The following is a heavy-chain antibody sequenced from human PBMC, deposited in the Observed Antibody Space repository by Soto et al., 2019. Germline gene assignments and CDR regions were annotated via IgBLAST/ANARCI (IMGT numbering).Heavy chain of an antibody. CDR2: VSGYNGNT. J-gene: IGHJ4*02. V-gene: IGHV1-18*01. Sequence: QVQLGQSGAEVKKPGASAKVSCKASGYIFSNYGISWIRQVPGQGREWMGWVSGYNGNTNYAQKFKVRVTLTTDTSTNTAYMELRGLRSDDTAVYYCARASGGGVGTTAYWGQGTLVTVSS. CDR3: ARASGGGVGTTAY. CDR1: GYIFSNYG. D-gene: IGHD1-26*01.